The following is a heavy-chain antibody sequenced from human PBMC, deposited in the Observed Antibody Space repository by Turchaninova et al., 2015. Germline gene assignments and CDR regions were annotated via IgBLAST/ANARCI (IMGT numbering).Heavy chain of an antibody. V-gene: IGHV3-48*04. D-gene: IGHD1-1*01. J-gene: IGHJ4*02. CDR1: GLICSSFG. CDR3: VKDHNWAFDN. CDR2: VSPNKDDI. Sequence: VQLVESGXXXVQXXASLXLSCGACGLICSSFGMNWVRQAPGKGLEWFSHVSPNKDDIHYADSVRCRFTNSRNNAENALYLQMNSLRAEDTAVYYCVKDHNWAFDNWGQGTLDTVSS.